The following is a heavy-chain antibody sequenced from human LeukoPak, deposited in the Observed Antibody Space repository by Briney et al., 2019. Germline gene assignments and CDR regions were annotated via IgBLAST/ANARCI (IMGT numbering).Heavy chain of an antibody. CDR2: IYYSGST. D-gene: IGHD4-17*01. CDR3: ARGSGGPYGDYYYYYMDV. CDR1: GGSISSYY. Sequence: PSETLSLTCTVSGGSISSYYWSWIRQPPGKGLEWIGYIYYSGSTNYNPSLKSRVTISVDTSKNQFSLKLSSVTAADTAVYYCARGSGGPYGDYYYYYMDVWGKGTTVTISS. J-gene: IGHJ6*03. V-gene: IGHV4-59*01.